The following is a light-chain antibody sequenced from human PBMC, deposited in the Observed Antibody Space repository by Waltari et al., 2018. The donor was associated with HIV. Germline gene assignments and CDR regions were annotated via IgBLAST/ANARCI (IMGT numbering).Light chain of an antibody. J-gene: IGKJ4*01. CDR3: QQTSSFPLT. Sequence: DIQMTQSPSSVSASVGDRVTITCRASQSIGRSLVWYQQTPGKAPKLLIYAASTLQGGVPSRFSGSGSGTSFTLTTSSLQPEDFATYYCQQTSSFPLTFGGGTTVEIK. CDR2: AAS. V-gene: IGKV1-12*01. CDR1: QSIGRS.